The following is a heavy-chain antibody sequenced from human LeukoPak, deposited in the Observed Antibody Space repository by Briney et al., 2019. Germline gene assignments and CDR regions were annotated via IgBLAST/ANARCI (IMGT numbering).Heavy chain of an antibody. CDR3: ARVRSIFSRVNVTTRKQQPYALPLFDY. V-gene: IGHV4-34*01. CDR2: INHSGST. J-gene: IGHJ4*02. CDR1: GGSFSGYY. Sequence: PSETLSLTCAAYGGSFSGYYWSWIRQPPGKGLEWIGEINHSGSTNYNPSLKSRVTISVDTSKNQFSLKLSSVTAADTAVYYCARVRSIFSRVNVTTRKQQPYALPLFDYWGQGTLVTVSS. D-gene: IGHD6-13*01.